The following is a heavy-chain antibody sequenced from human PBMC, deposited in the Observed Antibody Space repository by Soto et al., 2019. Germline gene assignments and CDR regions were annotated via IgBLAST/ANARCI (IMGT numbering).Heavy chain of an antibody. V-gene: IGHV4-39*01. CDR3: ARHGYYYDSTGYYYFL. J-gene: IGHJ1*01. CDR1: GGSVSSTNHY. CDR2: IYYSGMT. Sequence: WETLSLTCTVSGGSVSSTNHYWGWIRQPPGKGLEWIGDIYYSGMTRYNPSLKSRVTISVDTSQNQFSLRLNSVTAADTAIYYCARHGYYYDSTGYYYFLWGQGTLVTVSS. D-gene: IGHD3-22*01.